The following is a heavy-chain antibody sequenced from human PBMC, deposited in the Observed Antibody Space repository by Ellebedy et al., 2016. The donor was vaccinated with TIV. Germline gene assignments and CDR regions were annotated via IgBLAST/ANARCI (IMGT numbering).Heavy chain of an antibody. Sequence: GGSLRLSCATSGFSFRSYWMSWVRQVPGKGLEWVANIRQDGSEKYYVDSGKGRITISRDNAKNSLYLQMNGLRIEDTAAYYCARDGSYGDYRSPTHAFEIWGQGTTVTVSS. V-gene: IGHV3-7*01. D-gene: IGHD4-17*01. J-gene: IGHJ3*02. CDR3: ARDGSYGDYRSPTHAFEI. CDR1: GFSFRSYW. CDR2: IRQDGSEK.